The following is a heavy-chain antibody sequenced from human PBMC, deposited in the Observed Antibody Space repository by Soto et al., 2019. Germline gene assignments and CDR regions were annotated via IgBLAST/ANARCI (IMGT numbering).Heavy chain of an antibody. Sequence: EVQLVESGGGLVQPGGSLRLSCAASGFTFRSYDMHWVRQATGKGLEWVSAIGTIGDTFYADSVKGRFTISRDNAKNSLFLQMNSLRAGDTAVYYCARDATYGSGRRPDWYFDLWVRGTLVTVYS. V-gene: IGHV3-13*04. CDR3: ARDATYGSGRRPDWYFDL. D-gene: IGHD3-10*01. CDR2: IGTIGDT. CDR1: GFTFRSYD. J-gene: IGHJ2*01.